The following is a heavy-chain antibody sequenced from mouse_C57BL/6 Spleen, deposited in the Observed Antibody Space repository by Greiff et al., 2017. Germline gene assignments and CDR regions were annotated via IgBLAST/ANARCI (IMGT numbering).Heavy chain of an antibody. CDR3: ERYGGGSGPEYALGY. V-gene: IGHV7-3*01. J-gene: IGHJ4*01. CDR1: GFTFTDYY. D-gene: IGHD1-1*01. Sequence: EVKLQESGGGLVQPGGSLSLSCAASGFTFTDYYMSWVRQPPGKALEWLGFIRNKANGYTAEYSASVKGRFTISRDNSQSILYIQMNALRDEVSATYYYERYGGGSGPEYALGYWGQGTTVTVSS. CDR2: IRNKANGYTA.